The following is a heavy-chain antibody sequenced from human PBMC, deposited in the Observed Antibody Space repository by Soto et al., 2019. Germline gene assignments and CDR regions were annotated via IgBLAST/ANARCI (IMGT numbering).Heavy chain of an antibody. V-gene: IGHV3-7*03. Sequence: DVQLEESGGGLVQPGESLRLSCEVSGFTLSMYSMTWVRQAPGKGLEWVAKIPQEGSDGHYVDSVKGRFTISRDNAKNSVYLQMNSLRAEDTAVYYCARDQLILPAHDFFYGSDVWGQGAKGTFSS. D-gene: IGHD2-21*02. J-gene: IGHJ6*02. CDR1: GFTLSMYS. CDR3: ARDQLILPAHDFFYGSDV. CDR2: IPQEGSDG.